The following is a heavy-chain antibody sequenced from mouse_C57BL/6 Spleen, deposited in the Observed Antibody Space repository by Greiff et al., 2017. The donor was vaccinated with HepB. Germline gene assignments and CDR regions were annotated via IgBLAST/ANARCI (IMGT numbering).Heavy chain of an antibody. CDR2: IDPETGGT. CDR1: GYTFTDYE. CDR3: TRRGNDSDYYAMDY. Sequence: QVQLQQSGAELVRPGASVTLSCKASGYTFTDYEMHWVKQTPVHGLEWIGAIDPETGGTDYNQKFKGKAILTADKSSSTAYMELRSLTSEDSAVYYCTRRGNDSDYYAMDYWGQGTSVTVSS. V-gene: IGHV1-15*01. D-gene: IGHD2-12*01. J-gene: IGHJ4*01.